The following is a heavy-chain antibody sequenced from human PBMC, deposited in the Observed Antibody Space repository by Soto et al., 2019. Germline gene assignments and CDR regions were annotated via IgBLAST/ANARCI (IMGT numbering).Heavy chain of an antibody. CDR3: ARDIPMVRGPGAFDI. J-gene: IGHJ3*02. CDR2: IYYSGST. D-gene: IGHD3-10*01. V-gene: IGHV4-59*06. Sequence: AETLSLICTVSGGSISSYYWSRIRQPPGKGLEWIGYIYYSGSTYYNPSLKSRVTISVDTSKNQFSLKLSSVTAADTAVYYCARDIPMVRGPGAFDIWGQGTMVTVSS. CDR1: GGSISSYY.